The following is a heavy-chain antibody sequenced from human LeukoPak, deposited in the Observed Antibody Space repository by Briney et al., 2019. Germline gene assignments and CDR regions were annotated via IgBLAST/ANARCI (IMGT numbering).Heavy chain of an antibody. Sequence: GGSLRLSCAASEFSVGSNYMTWVRQAPGKGLEWVSLIYSGGSTYYADSVKGRFTISRDNSKNTLYLQMNRLRAEDTAVYYCGRGPSGYHNTGGQGTLVTVSS. J-gene: IGHJ4*02. CDR3: GRGPSGYHNT. CDR2: IYSGGST. D-gene: IGHD5-12*01. V-gene: IGHV3-66*01. CDR1: EFSVGSNY.